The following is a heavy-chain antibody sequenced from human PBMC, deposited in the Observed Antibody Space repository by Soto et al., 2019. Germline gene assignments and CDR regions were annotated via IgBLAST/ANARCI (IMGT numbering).Heavy chain of an antibody. V-gene: IGHV3-23*01. J-gene: IGHJ6*02. CDR1: GFTFSSYA. Sequence: GGSLRLSCAASGFTFSSYAMSWVRQAPGKGLEWVSVIRSSGDRTYYADSVKGRFTISRDNSKNRLYMQMNSLRAEDTAVYYCAKQQGPGTPYYYAMDVWGQGTTVTVSS. CDR2: IRSSGDRT. CDR3: AKQQGPGTPYYYAMDV. D-gene: IGHD1-1*01.